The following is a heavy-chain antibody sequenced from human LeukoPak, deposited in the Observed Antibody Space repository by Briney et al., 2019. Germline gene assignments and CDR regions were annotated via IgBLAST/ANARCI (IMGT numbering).Heavy chain of an antibody. CDR3: GREDSGSYYTDY. D-gene: IGHD1-26*01. CDR1: GYTFHGYG. CDR2: ISAYNDNT. Sequence: GASVKVSCKASGYTFHGYGISWVRQAPGQGLEWVRWISAYNDNTNYAQKVQGRVTMTTDISTSTAYMEMRSLRSDDTAVYYCGREDSGSYYTDYRGQGTLVTVSS. J-gene: IGHJ4*02. V-gene: IGHV1-18*01.